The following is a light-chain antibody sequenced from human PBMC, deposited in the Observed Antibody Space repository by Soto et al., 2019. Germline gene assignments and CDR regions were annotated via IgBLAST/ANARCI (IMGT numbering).Light chain of an antibody. CDR2: GAS. CDR1: QSVSSSY. CDR3: QQYSSQPKFI. V-gene: IGKV3-20*01. Sequence: EIVLTKSPGTLSLSPGERATLSFRASQSVSSSYLGGYQQKPGQAPRLLIYGASSRVTGIPDRFSGNESGKDFTLKISSLEPEDFAVYYCQQYSSQPKFIFGPGTKVDI. J-gene: IGKJ3*01.